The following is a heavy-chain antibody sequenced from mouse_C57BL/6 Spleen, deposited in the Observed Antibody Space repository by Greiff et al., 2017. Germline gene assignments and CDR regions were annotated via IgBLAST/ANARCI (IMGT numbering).Heavy chain of an antibody. D-gene: IGHD1-1*01. J-gene: IGHJ1*03. CDR1: GYTFTSYW. CDR3: ARLYYYGSSYDWYFDV. V-gene: IGHV1-53*01. Sequence: QVQLQQPGTELVKPGASVKLSCKASGYTFTSYWMHRVKQRPGQGLEWIGNINPSNGGTNYNEKFKSKATLTVDKSSSTAYMQLSSLTSEDSAVYYCARLYYYGSSYDWYFDVWGTGTTVTVSS. CDR2: INPSNGGT.